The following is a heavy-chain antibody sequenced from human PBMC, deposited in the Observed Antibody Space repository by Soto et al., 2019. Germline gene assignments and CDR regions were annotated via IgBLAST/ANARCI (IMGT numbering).Heavy chain of an antibody. CDR2: ISGSGGST. J-gene: IGHJ5*02. Sequence: GGSLRLSCAASGFTLSSYAMSWVRQAPGKGLEWVSAISGSGGSTYYADSVKGRFTISRDNSKNTLYLQMNSLRAEDTAVYYCAKSDVVLSWFDPWGQGTLVTVSS. D-gene: IGHD2-21*01. CDR3: AKSDVVLSWFDP. CDR1: GFTLSSYA. V-gene: IGHV3-23*01.